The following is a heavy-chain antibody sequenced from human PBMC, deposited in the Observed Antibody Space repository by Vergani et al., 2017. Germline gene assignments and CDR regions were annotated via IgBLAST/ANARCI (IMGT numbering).Heavy chain of an antibody. J-gene: IGHJ2*01. D-gene: IGHD3-16*01. CDR1: GDSIISRSYY. Sequence: QMQLQESGPGLVKASETLSLTCTVSGDSIISRSYYLGWIRQPPGKGLEWIGSIYNSGNGHSSSSLKSRVTISADTSKNQFSLRLTSVTAADTAVYYCASGKYYSDSTSHFRGRYFDVWGRGTLVTVPS. V-gene: IGHV4-39*01. CDR3: ASGKYYSDSTSHFRGRYFDV. CDR2: IYNSGNG.